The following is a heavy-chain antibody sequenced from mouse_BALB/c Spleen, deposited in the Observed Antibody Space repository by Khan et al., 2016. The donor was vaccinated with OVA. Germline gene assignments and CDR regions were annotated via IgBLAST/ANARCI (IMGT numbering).Heavy chain of an antibody. V-gene: IGHV3-2*02. J-gene: IGHJ2*01. D-gene: IGHD1-1*01. CDR1: GYSITSDYA. Sequence: EVQLVESGPGLVKPSQSLSLTCTVTGYSITSDYAWNLIRQFPGNKLEWMGYISSSGNTKYNPSLKSRISITRDTSKNQFFLQLNSVTTEDTATDYCARIYGGDFDYWGQGTTLTVSS. CDR2: ISSSGNT. CDR3: ARIYGGDFDY.